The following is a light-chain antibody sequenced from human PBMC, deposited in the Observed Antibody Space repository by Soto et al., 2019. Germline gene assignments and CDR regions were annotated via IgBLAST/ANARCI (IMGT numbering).Light chain of an antibody. V-gene: IGLV2-14*01. CDR1: SSDVGGYNY. J-gene: IGLJ2*01. CDR2: DVS. CDR3: SSYTSSSTPV. Sequence: QSALTQPASVSGSPGQSITISCTGTSSDVGGYNYVSWYQQHPGKAPKLMIYDVSNRPSGVSNRFSGSKSDNTASLTISGLQAEDEAAYYCSSYTSSSTPVFGGGTQLTVL.